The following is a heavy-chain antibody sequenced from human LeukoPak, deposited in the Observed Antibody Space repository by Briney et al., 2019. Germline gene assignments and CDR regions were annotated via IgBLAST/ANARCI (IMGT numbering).Heavy chain of an antibody. CDR1: GFTFSRNV. V-gene: IGHV3-30*01. CDR2: ISYDGNNK. CDR3: ARGGIPTGPYYYFYYIDV. Sequence: GGSLRLSCAASGFTFSRNVMHWIRQAPGKGLEWVALISYDGNNKFYADSVNGRFTISRDNSRNTVYLQMNSLSGEDAAVYSCARGGIPTGPYYYFYYIDVWGKGTAVTVSS. D-gene: IGHD3-10*01. J-gene: IGHJ6*03.